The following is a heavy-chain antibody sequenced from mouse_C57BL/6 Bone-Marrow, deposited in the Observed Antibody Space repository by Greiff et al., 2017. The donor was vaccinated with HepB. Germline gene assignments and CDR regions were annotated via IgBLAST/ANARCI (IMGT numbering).Heavy chain of an antibody. CDR2: INPNNGGT. V-gene: IGHV1-18*01. Sequence: EVQGVESGPELVKPGASVKIPCKASGYTFTDYNMDWVKQSHGKSLEWIGDINPNNGGTIYNQKFKGKATLTVDKSSSTAYKELRSLTSEDTAVYYCARRDYRYFDVWGTGTTVTVSS. CDR3: ARRDYRYFDV. CDR1: GYTFTDYN. D-gene: IGHD1-1*02. J-gene: IGHJ1*03.